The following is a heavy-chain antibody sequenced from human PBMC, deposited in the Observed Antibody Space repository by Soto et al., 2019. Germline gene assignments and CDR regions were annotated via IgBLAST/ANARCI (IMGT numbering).Heavy chain of an antibody. V-gene: IGHV6-1*01. CDR3: VRGKNSDFDY. J-gene: IGHJ4*02. Sequence: PSQTLSLTCVISGDSISTSNVAWNWIRQSPSGGLEWLGRTGYRSKWYNDYAVSVKSRIIINPDTSRNQFSLQLNSMTPDDTAIYYCVRGKNSDFDYWGQGTLVTVSS. CDR1: GDSISTSNVA. D-gene: IGHD5-18*01. CDR2: TGYRSKWYN.